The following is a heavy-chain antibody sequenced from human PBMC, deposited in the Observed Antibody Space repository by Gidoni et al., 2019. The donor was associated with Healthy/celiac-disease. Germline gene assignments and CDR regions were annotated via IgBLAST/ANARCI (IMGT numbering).Heavy chain of an antibody. D-gene: IGHD6-19*01. CDR2: IRSRAYGGTT. CDR3: TAPHIKDSSGWQTYDY. J-gene: IGHJ4*02. Sequence: GESGGDLVKPGRSLRLSCTTSGFTFGDFAMSWFRQAPGKGLGWVGFIRSRAYGGTTEYAASVKGRFTVSRDDSKSIAYLQMNSLKTEDTALYYCTAPHIKDSSGWQTYDYWGQGTLVTVSS. CDR1: GFTFGDFA. V-gene: IGHV3-49*05.